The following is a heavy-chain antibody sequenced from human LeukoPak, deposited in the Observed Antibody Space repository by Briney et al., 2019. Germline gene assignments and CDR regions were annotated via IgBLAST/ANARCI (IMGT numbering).Heavy chain of an antibody. V-gene: IGHV1-69*13. D-gene: IGHD5-18*01. J-gene: IGHJ4*02. CDR1: GGTFSSYA. CDR2: IIPIFGTA. CDR3: ASGESDTARYYFDY. Sequence: SVKVSCTASGGTFSSYAISWVRQAPGQGLEWMGGIIPIFGTANYAQKFQGRVTITADESTSTAYMELSSLRSEDTAVYYCASGESDTARYYFDYWGQGTLVTVSS.